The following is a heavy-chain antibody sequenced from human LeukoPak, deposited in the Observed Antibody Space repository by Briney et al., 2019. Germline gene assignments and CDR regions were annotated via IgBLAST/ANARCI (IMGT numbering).Heavy chain of an antibody. CDR1: GYTFTSYG. J-gene: IGHJ4*02. Sequence: ASVKVSCKASGYTFTSYGISWVRQAPGQGLEWMGWISAYNGNSNYAQKLQGRVTMTTDTSTSTAYMELRSLTSDDTAVYYCAREESIGSFQFLHDYWGQGTLVTVSS. CDR3: AREESIGSFQFLHDY. V-gene: IGHV1-18*01. CDR2: ISAYNGNS. D-gene: IGHD1-26*01.